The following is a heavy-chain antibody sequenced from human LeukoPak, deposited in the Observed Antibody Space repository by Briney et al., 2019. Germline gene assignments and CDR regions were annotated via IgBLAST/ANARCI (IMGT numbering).Heavy chain of an antibody. V-gene: IGHV1-46*01. Sequence: ASVKVSCKASGYTFTSYDINWVRQAPGHGLECMGMVNPSGGSTSYTQKFQGRVTMTGDTSMSTVYLELSSLRSEDTAVYYCARAYSTSSPFDYWGQGTLVTVSS. CDR3: ARAYSTSSPFDY. CDR1: GYTFTSYD. J-gene: IGHJ4*02. CDR2: VNPSGGST. D-gene: IGHD6-6*01.